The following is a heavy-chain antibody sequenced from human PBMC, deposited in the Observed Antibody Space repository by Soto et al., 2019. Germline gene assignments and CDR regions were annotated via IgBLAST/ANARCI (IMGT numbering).Heavy chain of an antibody. D-gene: IGHD3-22*01. CDR1: GFTFSSYG. V-gene: IGHV3-30*18. J-gene: IGHJ4*02. CDR2: ISYDGSNK. Sequence: PGGSLRLSCAASGFTFSSYGMHWVRQAPGKGLEWVAVISYDGSNKYYADSVKGRFTISRDNSKNTLYLQMNSLRAEDTAVYYCAKVGHSSGWSTYYYDSSGYYFALDYWGQGT. CDR3: AKVGHSSGWSTYYYDSSGYYFALDY.